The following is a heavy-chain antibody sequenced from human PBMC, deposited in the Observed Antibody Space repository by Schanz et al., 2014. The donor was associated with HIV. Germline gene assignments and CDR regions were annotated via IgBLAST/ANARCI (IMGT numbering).Heavy chain of an antibody. V-gene: IGHV4-31*03. CDR1: GASISSGGFY. J-gene: IGHJ6*02. D-gene: IGHD1-1*01. CDR2: IYYSGST. Sequence: QVPLQESGPGLVKPSQTLSLTCNVSGASISSGGFYWSWIRQRPGKGLEWIAYIYYSGSTYYNPSLQSRTTISLDTSKTRFSLRLNSVTAADTAVYYCARENHQPTGTHEVGKPQYRSGLDVWGQGTTVTVSS. CDR3: ARENHQPTGTHEVGKPQYRSGLDV.